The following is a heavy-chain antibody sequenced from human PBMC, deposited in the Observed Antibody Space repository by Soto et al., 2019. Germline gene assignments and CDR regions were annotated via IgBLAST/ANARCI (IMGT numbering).Heavy chain of an antibody. CDR2: ISGSGGST. CDR1: GFTFSSYA. V-gene: IGHV3-23*01. J-gene: IGHJ3*02. CDR3: AKGSRSGYDWGHDAFDI. Sequence: GGSLRLSCAASGFTFSSYAMSWVRQAPGKGLEWVSAISGSGGSTYYADSVKGRFTISRDNSKNTLYLQMNSLRAEDTAVYYCAKGSRSGYDWGHDAFDIWRQGTMVTVSS. D-gene: IGHD5-12*01.